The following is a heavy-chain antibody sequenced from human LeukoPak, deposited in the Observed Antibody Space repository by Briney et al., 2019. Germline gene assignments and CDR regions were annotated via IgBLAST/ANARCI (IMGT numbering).Heavy chain of an antibody. J-gene: IGHJ6*03. Sequence: KASETLSLTCAVYGGSFSGYYWSWIRQPPGKGLEWIGEIYHSGSTNYNPSLKSRVTISVDKSKNQFSLKLSSVTAADTAVYYCARGGGYYYYMDVWDKGTTVTVSS. CDR3: ARGGGYYYYMDV. V-gene: IGHV4-34*01. CDR1: GGSFSGYY. CDR2: IYHSGST.